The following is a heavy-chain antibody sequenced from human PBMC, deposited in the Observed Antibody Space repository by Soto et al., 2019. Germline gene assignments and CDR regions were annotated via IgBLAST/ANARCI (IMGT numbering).Heavy chain of an antibody. D-gene: IGHD4-17*01. CDR3: ARGMTTVTTFDD. J-gene: IGHJ4*02. CDR1: VGSISSVGYS. Sequence: QLQLQESGSGLVKPSQTLSLTCAVSVGSISSVGYSCNWIRQPPGKGLEWIGYIYHSGSTYYNPSLTSRVTISVDRSKNQFSLKLSSVTAADTAVYYCARGMTTVTTFDDWGQGTLVTVSS. V-gene: IGHV4-30-2*01. CDR2: IYHSGST.